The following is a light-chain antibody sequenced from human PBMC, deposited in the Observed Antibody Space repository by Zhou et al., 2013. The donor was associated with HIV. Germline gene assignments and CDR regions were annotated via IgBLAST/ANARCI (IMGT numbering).Light chain of an antibody. V-gene: IGKV3-15*01. CDR1: QSIHSN. J-gene: IGKJ4*01. CDR3: QQFGTWPYS. CDR2: DAS. Sequence: EIVMTQSPATLSTSPGSSASLSCRASQSIHSNSAWYQQKSGQPPRLLIHDASTRAKDVPARFVGSGSGTEFSLSITTLQPEDFATYYCQQFGTWPYSFGGGT.